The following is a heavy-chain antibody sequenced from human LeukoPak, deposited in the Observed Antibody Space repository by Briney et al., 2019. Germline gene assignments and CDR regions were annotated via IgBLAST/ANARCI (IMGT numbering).Heavy chain of an antibody. J-gene: IGHJ3*02. D-gene: IGHD6-19*01. CDR3: ARDLGKYSSGWYWSDAFDI. V-gene: IGHV3-30-3*01. CDR1: GFTFSSYA. CDR2: ISHDGSNK. Sequence: GGSLRLSCAASGFTFSSYAMHWARQAPGKGLEWVAVISHDGSNKYYADSVKGRFTISRDNSKNTLYLQMNSLRAEDTAVYYCARDLGKYSSGWYWSDAFDIWGQGTMVTVSS.